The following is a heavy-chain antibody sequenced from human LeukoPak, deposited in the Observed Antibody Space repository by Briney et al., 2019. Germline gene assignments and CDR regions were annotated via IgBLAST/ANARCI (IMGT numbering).Heavy chain of an antibody. V-gene: IGHV3-23*01. D-gene: IGHD3-22*01. J-gene: IGHJ4*02. CDR3: AKGRVVTSTFDY. CDR2: ISGSGGST. Sequence: GGSLRLSCAASGFTFTSYAMSWVRQAPGKGLEWVSAISGSGGSTYYADSVKGRFTISRDNSKNTLYLQMNSLRAEDTAVYYCAKGRVVTSTFDYWGQGTLVTVSS. CDR1: GFTFTSYA.